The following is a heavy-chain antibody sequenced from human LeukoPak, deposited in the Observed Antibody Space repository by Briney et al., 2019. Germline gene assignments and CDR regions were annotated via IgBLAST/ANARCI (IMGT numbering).Heavy chain of an antibody. CDR1: GFTFGSYG. V-gene: IGHV3-7*01. CDR2: INQHGSQI. CDR3: ARLFGEVTIYDY. J-gene: IGHJ4*02. Sequence: GGSLRLSCAASGFTFGSYGLNWVRQAPGRGLEWVASINQHGSQIHYVDSVKGRFTISRDNAKNSLYLEMSSLRAEDTAEYYCARLFGEVTIYDYWGQGTLVTVSS. D-gene: IGHD3-10*01.